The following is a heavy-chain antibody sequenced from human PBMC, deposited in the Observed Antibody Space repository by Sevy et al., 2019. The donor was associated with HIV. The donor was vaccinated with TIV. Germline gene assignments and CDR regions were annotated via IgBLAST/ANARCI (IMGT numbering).Heavy chain of an antibody. CDR3: AKDEVYGGNFEHFQH. Sequence: GGSLRLSCAASGFTFNSYAMSWVRQAPGKGLEWVSSITGSGGTTYFADSVKGRFTISRDNSKNTLYLQMNSLRAEDTALYYCAKDEVYGGNFEHFQHWGQGTLVTVSS. CDR1: GFTFNSYA. V-gene: IGHV3-23*01. CDR2: ITGSGGTT. J-gene: IGHJ1*01. D-gene: IGHD4-17*01.